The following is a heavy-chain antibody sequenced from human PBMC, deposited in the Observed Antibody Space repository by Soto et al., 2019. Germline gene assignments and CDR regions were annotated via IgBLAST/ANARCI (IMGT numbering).Heavy chain of an antibody. V-gene: IGHV1-18*01. D-gene: IGHD3-22*01. CDR1: GYTFTSYG. CDR2: ISAYNGNK. J-gene: IGHJ5*02. CDR3: ARVGMIHNWFDP. Sequence: SVKVSCKASGYTFTSYGISWVRQAPGQGLEWMGWISAYNGNKNYAQKLQGRVTMTTDTSTSTAYMEPRSLRSDDTAVYYCARVGMIHNWFDPWGQGTLVTVSS.